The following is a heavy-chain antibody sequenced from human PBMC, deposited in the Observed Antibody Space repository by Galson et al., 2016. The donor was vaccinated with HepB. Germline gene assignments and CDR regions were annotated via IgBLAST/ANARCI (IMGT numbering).Heavy chain of an antibody. D-gene: IGHD6-13*01. CDR1: GDSISNVGRH. CDR2: IHSSGTS. CDR3: VRLGTAAAVANRRGSVY. Sequence: SETLSLTCTVSGDSISNVGRHWGWFRQSPEMGLEYIGNIHSSGTSYYNPSLTSRVTVSADMSRNQFFLSLTSVTAADTAIYYCVRLGTAAAVANRRGSVYWGQGARVTVSS. J-gene: IGHJ4*02. V-gene: IGHV4-39*01.